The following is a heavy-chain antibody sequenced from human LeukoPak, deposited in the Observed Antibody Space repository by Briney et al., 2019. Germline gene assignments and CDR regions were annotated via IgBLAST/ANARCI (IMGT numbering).Heavy chain of an antibody. Sequence: GGSLRLSCAASGFTFTNYAMGWVRQAPGKGLEWVSGISGSGGSTYYADSVKGRFTISRDNSKNTLYLQMNSLRAEDTAVYYCAKDRLTFDYWGQGTLVTVSS. CDR3: AKDRLTFDY. CDR1: GFTFTNYA. V-gene: IGHV3-23*01. CDR2: ISGSGGST. J-gene: IGHJ4*02. D-gene: IGHD3-9*01.